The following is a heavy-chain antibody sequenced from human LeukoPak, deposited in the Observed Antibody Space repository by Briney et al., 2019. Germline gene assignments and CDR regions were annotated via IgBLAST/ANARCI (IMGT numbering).Heavy chain of an antibody. CDR1: GYTFTSYG. CDR2: ISAYNGNT. Sequence: ASVKVSCKASGYTFTSYGISWVRQAPGQGLEWMGWISAYNGNTNYAQKLQGRVTMTTDTSTSTAYMELRSLRFDDTAVYYCAATYYYGSGSYHPFDYWGQGTLVTVSS. V-gene: IGHV1-18*01. CDR3: AATYYYGSGSYHPFDY. D-gene: IGHD3-10*01. J-gene: IGHJ4*02.